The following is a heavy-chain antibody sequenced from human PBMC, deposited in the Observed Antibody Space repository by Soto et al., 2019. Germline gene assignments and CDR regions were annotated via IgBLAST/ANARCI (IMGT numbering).Heavy chain of an antibody. CDR1: GGSISSSNW. V-gene: IGHV4-4*02. J-gene: IGHJ4*02. CDR3: ARGTDRDSGIYYLSGYFDY. CDR2: IYHSGST. D-gene: IGHD1-26*01. Sequence: PSETLSLTCAVSGGSISSSNWWSWVRQPPGKGLEWIGEIYHSGSTNYNPSLKSRVTISVDKSKNQFSLKLSSVTAADTAVYYCARGTDRDSGIYYLSGYFDYWGQVTLVTVSS.